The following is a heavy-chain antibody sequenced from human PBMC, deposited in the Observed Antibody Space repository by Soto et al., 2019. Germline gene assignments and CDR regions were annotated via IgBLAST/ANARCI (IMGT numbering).Heavy chain of an antibody. Sequence: EASVKVSCKASGGTFSSYAISWVRQAPGQGLEWMGGIIPIFGTANYAQKFQGRVTITADESTSTAYMELSSLRSEDTAVCYCATRSGTAMDVWGQGTTVTVSS. CDR1: GGTFSSYA. J-gene: IGHJ6*02. D-gene: IGHD6-13*01. CDR3: ATRSGTAMDV. V-gene: IGHV1-69*13. CDR2: IIPIFGTA.